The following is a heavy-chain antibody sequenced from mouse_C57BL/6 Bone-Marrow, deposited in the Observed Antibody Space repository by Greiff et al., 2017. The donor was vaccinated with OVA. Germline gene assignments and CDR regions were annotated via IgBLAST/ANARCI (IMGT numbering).Heavy chain of an antibody. CDR3: AREGYYGSSYFDY. CDR2: IYPGDGAT. D-gene: IGHD1-1*01. Sequence: QVQLKQSGAELVKPGASVKISCKASGYAFSSYWMNWVKQRPGQGLEWIGQIYPGDGATNYNGKFKGKATLTADKSSSTAYMQLSSLTSEDSAVDFCAREGYYGSSYFDYWGQGTTLTVSS. CDR1: GYAFSSYW. V-gene: IGHV1-80*01. J-gene: IGHJ2*01.